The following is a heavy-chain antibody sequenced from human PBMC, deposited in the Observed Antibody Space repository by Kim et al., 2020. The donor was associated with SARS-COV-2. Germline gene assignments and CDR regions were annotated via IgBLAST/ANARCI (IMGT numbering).Heavy chain of an antibody. CDR3: ASGSLTGTTAY. CDR1: GYTFTGYY. V-gene: IGHV1-2*02. D-gene: IGHD1-7*01. J-gene: IGHJ4*02. CDR2: INPNSGGT. Sequence: ASVKVSCKTSGYTFTGYYIYWVRQAPGQGLEWMGWINPNSGGTNFAQKFQGRVTMTRDTFISTAYMELSRLRSDDTAVYYCASGSLTGTTAYWGQGTLVTVSS.